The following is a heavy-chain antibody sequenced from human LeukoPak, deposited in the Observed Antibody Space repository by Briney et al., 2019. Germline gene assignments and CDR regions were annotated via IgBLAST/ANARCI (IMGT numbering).Heavy chain of an antibody. CDR1: GFTFSSYA. J-gene: IGHJ4*02. CDR3: ARRRFDY. Sequence: GRSLRLSCAASGFTFSSYAMHWVRQAPGKGLEWVAVISYDGSNKYYADSVKDRFTISRDNSKNTLYLQMNSLRAEDTAVYYCARRRFDYWGQGTLVTVSS. CDR2: ISYDGSNK. D-gene: IGHD5-24*01. V-gene: IGHV3-30-3*01.